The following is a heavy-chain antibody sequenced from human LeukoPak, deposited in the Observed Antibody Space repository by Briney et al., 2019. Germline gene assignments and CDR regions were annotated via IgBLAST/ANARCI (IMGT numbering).Heavy chain of an antibody. V-gene: IGHV3-48*01. D-gene: IGHD3-3*01. CDR3: AGDPVFGVGGNYFDS. Sequence: GGSLRLSCAASGFTFDDYNMNWVRQAPGKGLEWVSYITSTSKTTYYAGSVKGRFTISRDNAKNSLYLQMNSLRAEDTAVYYCAGDPVFGVGGNYFDSWGQGILVTVSS. J-gene: IGHJ4*02. CDR1: GFTFDDYN. CDR2: ITSTSKTT.